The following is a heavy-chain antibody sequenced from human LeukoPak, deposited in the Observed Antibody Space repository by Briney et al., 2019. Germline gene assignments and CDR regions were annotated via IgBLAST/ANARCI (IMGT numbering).Heavy chain of an antibody. V-gene: IGHV4-59*01. CDR1: GGSISSYY. CDR2: IYYTGST. D-gene: IGHD3-22*01. CDR3: ARSSGYYDSSGYYRNYYYYYMDV. J-gene: IGHJ6*03. Sequence: SETLSLTCTISGGSISSYYWSWIRQPPGKGLEWIGYIYYTGSTNHNPSLKSRVTISVDTSKNQFSLKLSSVTAADTAVYYCARSSGYYDSSGYYRNYYYYYMDVWGKGTTVTTSS.